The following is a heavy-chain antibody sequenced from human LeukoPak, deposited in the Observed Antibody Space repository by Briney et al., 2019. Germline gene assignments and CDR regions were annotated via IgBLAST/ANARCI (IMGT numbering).Heavy chain of an antibody. J-gene: IGHJ5*02. Sequence: GASVKVSCKASGYTFTSYYMHWVRQAPGQGLEWMGIINPSGGSTSYAQKFQGRVTMTRDTSTSTVYMELSSLRSEDTAVYYCARDIGVCSSTSCHPYNWFDPWGQGTLVTVSS. D-gene: IGHD2-2*01. V-gene: IGHV1-46*01. CDR3: ARDIGVCSSTSCHPYNWFDP. CDR1: GYTFTSYY. CDR2: INPSGGST.